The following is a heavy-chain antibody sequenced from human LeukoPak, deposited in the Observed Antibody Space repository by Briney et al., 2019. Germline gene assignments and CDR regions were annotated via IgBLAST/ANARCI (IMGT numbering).Heavy chain of an antibody. CDR3: SRGIATSSTGWYDTFDY. Sequence: GDPLRHSCGASGFLLRYPPMFCVRPARGKGVEFVSVISTNGDRACYTDSVKGRFSIARDNYKNTLYLQMGSRRADDMAVYYCSRGIATSSTGWYDTFDYWGQGAVVTVSS. CDR1: GFLLRYPP. V-gene: IGHV3-64*02. J-gene: IGHJ4*02. CDR2: ISTNGDRA. D-gene: IGHD6-19*01.